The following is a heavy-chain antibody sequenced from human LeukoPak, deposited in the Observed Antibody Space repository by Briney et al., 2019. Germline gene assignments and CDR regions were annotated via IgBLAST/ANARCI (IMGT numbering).Heavy chain of an antibody. D-gene: IGHD3-3*01. V-gene: IGHV3-21*01. CDR2: ISSSSSYI. CDR3: ARDMGPYDFWSGYYGEDGMDV. CDR1: GFTFSSYS. J-gene: IGHJ6*02. Sequence: GSLRLSCAASGFTFSSYSMNWVRQAPGKGLEWVSSISSSSSYIYYADSVKGRFTISRDNAKNSLYLQMNSLRAEDTAVYYCARDMGPYDFWSGYYGEDGMDVWGQGTTVTVSS.